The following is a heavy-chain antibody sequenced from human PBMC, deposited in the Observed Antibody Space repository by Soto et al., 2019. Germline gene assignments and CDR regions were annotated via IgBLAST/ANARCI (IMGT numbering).Heavy chain of an antibody. CDR1: GFTFTSSA. V-gene: IGHV1-58*01. D-gene: IGHD2-21*02. CDR3: AAESGLCGGDCYYYYYYGMDV. J-gene: IGHJ6*02. Sequence: GASVKVSCKASGFTFTSSAVQWVRQARGQRLEWIGWIVVGSGNTNYAQKFQERVTITRDMSTSTAYMELSSLRSEDTAVYYCAAESGLCGGDCYYYYYYGMDVWGQGTTVTVSS. CDR2: IVVGSGNT.